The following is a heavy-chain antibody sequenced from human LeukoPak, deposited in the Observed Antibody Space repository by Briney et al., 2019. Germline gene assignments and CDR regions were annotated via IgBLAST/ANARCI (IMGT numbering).Heavy chain of an antibody. V-gene: IGHV1-8*01. CDR3: ASHYFWSGYYRRNAFDL. CDR2: LDPNSGNT. D-gene: IGHD3-3*01. Sequence: GASVKVPCKASGYTFTSYDINWVRQAPGQGLEWVGGLDPNSGNTGYAQKFQGRVTMTRNTSIRTPYMELTSLKPADTAVYYCASHYFWSGYYRRNAFDLWGQGTMLTVPS. J-gene: IGHJ3*01. CDR1: GYTFTSYD.